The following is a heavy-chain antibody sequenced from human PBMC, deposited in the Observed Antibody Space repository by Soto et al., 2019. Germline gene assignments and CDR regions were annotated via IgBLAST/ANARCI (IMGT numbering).Heavy chain of an antibody. D-gene: IGHD5-18*01. V-gene: IGHV4-59*08. CDR1: GGSISSYY. CDR3: ARRGYSYGPNRYYYYYYMDV. CDR2: IYYSGST. J-gene: IGHJ6*03. Sequence: QVQLQESGPGLVKPSETLSLTCTVSGGSISSYYWSWIRQPPGKGLEWIGYIYYSGSTNYNPSLTSRVTISVDTSKNQFSLKLSSVTAADTAVYYCARRGYSYGPNRYYYYYYMDVWGKGTTVTVSS.